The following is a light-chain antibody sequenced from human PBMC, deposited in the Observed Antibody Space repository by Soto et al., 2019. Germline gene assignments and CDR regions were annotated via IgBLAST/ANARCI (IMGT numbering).Light chain of an antibody. Sequence: QSALTQPPSASGSPGQSVTISCTGTTSDVRDSYYVSWYQQHPGKAPKLIIYEVTDRPSGVSNRFSGSKSGNTASLTISGLQAEDEAEYYCSSYTNINTRACVFGTGTKLTVL. CDR2: EVT. CDR1: TSDVRDSYY. J-gene: IGLJ1*01. V-gene: IGLV2-14*01. CDR3: SSYTNINTRACV.